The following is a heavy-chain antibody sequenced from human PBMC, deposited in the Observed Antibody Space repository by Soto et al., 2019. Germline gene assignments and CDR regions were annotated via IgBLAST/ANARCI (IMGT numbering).Heavy chain of an antibody. V-gene: IGHV1-2*04. D-gene: IGHD6-13*01. CDR1: GYTFTGYY. CDR3: ARDLVAAAGPVSGRLYYYYGMDV. CDR2: IKPNSGGT. J-gene: IGHJ6*02. Sequence: ASVKVSCKASGYTFTGYYMHWVRQAPGQGLEWMGRIKPNSGGTNYAQKFQGWVTMTRDTSISTAYMELSRLRSDDTAVYYCARDLVAAAGPVSGRLYYYYGMDVWGQGTTVTVSS.